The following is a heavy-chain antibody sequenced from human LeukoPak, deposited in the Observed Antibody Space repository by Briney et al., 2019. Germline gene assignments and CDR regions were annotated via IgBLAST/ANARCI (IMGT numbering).Heavy chain of an antibody. D-gene: IGHD3-3*01. Sequence: PGGSLRLSCAASAFTFSNYAMSWVRQAPGKGLEWVSAISVSGGSSYYADSVKGRFTISRDNSQNTLYLPRNSLRAEHTAVHYRAKLPYYEFWSGGTNPYFTYGGQGTLVTVSS. CDR3: AKLPYYEFWSGGTNPYFTY. CDR1: AFTFSNYA. CDR2: ISVSGGSS. J-gene: IGHJ4*02. V-gene: IGHV3-23*01.